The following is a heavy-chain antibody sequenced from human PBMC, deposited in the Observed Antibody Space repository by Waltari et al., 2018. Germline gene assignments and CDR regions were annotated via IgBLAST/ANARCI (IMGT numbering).Heavy chain of an antibody. CDR1: GGSFSGYY. V-gene: IGHV4-34*01. CDR3: AHAAAGVTLNWFDP. J-gene: IGHJ5*02. D-gene: IGHD6-13*01. CDR2: INHSGST. Sequence: QVQLQQWGAGLLKPSETLSLTCAVYGGSFSGYYWSWIRQPPGKGLEWIGEINHSGSTNYNPSLKSRVTISVDTSKNQFSLKLSSVTAADTAVYYCAHAAAGVTLNWFDPWGQGTLVTVSS.